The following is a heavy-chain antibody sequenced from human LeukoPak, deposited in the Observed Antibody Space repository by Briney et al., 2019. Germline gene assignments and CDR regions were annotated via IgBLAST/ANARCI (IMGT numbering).Heavy chain of an antibody. CDR1: GFTFSDYN. V-gene: IGHV3-11*04. D-gene: IGHD3-10*02. CDR2: ISSSGSTI. Sequence: GGSLRLSCAASGFTFSDYNMNWVRQAPGKGLEWVSYISSSGSTIYYADSVKGRFTISRDNAKNSLYLQMNSLRAEDTAVYYCAELGITMIGGVWGKGTAVTISS. CDR3: AELGITMIGGV. J-gene: IGHJ6*04.